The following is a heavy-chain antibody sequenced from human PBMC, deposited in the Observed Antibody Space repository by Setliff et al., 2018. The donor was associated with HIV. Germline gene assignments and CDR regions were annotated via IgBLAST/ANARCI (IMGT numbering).Heavy chain of an antibody. CDR1: GESFSGCY. CDR2: INHSGRA. Sequence: SETLSLTCAVYGESFSGCYWSWIRQPAGKGLEWLGEINHSGRAKYNPSLKSRASISADTSKNQFSLRLTSVTAADTAVYYCARGAPYCNHGICHLFDYWGHGNLVTVS. D-gene: IGHD2-8*01. J-gene: IGHJ4*01. V-gene: IGHV4-34*01. CDR3: ARGAPYCNHGICHLFDY.